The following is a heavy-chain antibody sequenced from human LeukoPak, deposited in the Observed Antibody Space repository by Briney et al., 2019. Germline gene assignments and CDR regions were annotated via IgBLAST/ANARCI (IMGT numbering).Heavy chain of an antibody. CDR2: ISPILGLR. V-gene: IGHV1-69*04. D-gene: IGHD4-17*01. CDR1: GSTFIRDT. Sequence: SVKVSCKTSGSTFIRDTISWVRQAPGQGLEWMGRISPILGLRNFAQRFQGRVTITADKSTSTAYMELSSLRSEDTAVYYCAREFEGYDDYSDSYYGMDVWGQGTTVTVSS. J-gene: IGHJ6*02. CDR3: AREFEGYDDYSDSYYGMDV.